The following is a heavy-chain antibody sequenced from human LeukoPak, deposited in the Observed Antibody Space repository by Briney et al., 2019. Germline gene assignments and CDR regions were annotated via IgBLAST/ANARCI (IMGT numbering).Heavy chain of an antibody. D-gene: IGHD6-19*01. CDR3: AKDAISGAGYTGGWLWGYLDY. Sequence: GGSLRLSCAASGFTFSSYEMNWVRQAPGKGLEWVSYISSSGSTIYYADSVKGRFTISRDNAKNSLYLQMNSLRTEDTAVYYCAKDAISGAGYTGGWLWGYLDYWGQGTLVTVSS. V-gene: IGHV3-48*03. CDR2: ISSSGSTI. CDR1: GFTFSSYE. J-gene: IGHJ4*02.